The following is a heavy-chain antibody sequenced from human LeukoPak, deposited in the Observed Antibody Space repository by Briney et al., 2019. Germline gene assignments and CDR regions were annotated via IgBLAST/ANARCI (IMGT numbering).Heavy chain of an antibody. CDR1: GFTFSSYS. CDR3: AKDAEGATTRNAFDI. J-gene: IGHJ3*02. V-gene: IGHV3-21*04. D-gene: IGHD1-26*01. CDR2: ISSSSSYI. Sequence: GGSLRLSCAASGFTFSSYSMNWVRQAPGKGLEWVSSISSSSSYIYYADSVKGRFTISRDNSKNTLYLQMNSLRAEDTAVYYCAKDAEGATTRNAFDIWGQGTMVTVSS.